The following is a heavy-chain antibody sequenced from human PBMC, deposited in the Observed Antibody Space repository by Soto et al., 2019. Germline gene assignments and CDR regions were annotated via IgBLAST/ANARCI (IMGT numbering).Heavy chain of an antibody. Sequence: PGGSLRLSCAASGFTFSSYDMHWVRQATGKGLEWVSAIGTAGDPYYPGSVKGRFTISRENAKNSLYLQMNSQRAGDTAVYYCARGGGYCSGGSCYSGYYYYGMDVWGQGTTVTVSS. CDR1: GFTFSSYD. CDR2: IGTAGDP. V-gene: IGHV3-13*05. CDR3: ARGGGYCSGGSCYSGYYYYGMDV. D-gene: IGHD2-15*01. J-gene: IGHJ6*02.